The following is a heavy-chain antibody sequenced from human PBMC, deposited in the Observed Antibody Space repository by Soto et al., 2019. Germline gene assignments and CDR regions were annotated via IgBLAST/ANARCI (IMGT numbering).Heavy chain of an antibody. CDR3: ARETELSAFDI. V-gene: IGHV3-74*01. J-gene: IGHJ3*02. CDR2: INSDGSST. CDR1: GFTFSSYW. Sequence: GGSLRLSCAASGFTFSSYWMHWVRQAPGKGLVWVSRINSDGSSTSSADSVKGRFTISRDNAKNTLYLQMNSLRAEDTAVYYCARETELSAFDIWGQGTMVTVSS.